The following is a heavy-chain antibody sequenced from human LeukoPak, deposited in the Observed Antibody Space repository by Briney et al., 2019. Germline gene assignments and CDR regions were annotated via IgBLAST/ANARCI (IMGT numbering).Heavy chain of an antibody. CDR1: GYTFTNHW. D-gene: IGHD3-22*01. CDR3: ATPSRYYDRRGRLYYYGMDV. J-gene: IGHJ6*02. Sequence: GESLKISCKGSGYTFTNHWIGWVRQMPGKGLEWMAIIYPADSDTRYSPSFQGQVTISADKSISTASLQWSSLKASDTAMYYFATPSRYYDRRGRLYYYGMDVWGQGTTVTVSS. V-gene: IGHV5-51*01. CDR2: IYPADSDT.